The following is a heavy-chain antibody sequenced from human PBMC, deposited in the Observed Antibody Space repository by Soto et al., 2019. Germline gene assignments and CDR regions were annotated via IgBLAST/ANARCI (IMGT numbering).Heavy chain of an antibody. CDR3: ARVSQQWLVFDY. V-gene: IGHV4-61*08. CDR1: GVSVSSGDYY. D-gene: IGHD6-19*01. Sequence: PSETLSLTCPVSGVSVSSGDYYWSWMRQPPGKGLEWIGYIYYRGNTNYNPSLKSRFTISVDTSKNQFSLNLRSVTAADTAVYYCARVSQQWLVFDYWGQGTLVTVSS. J-gene: IGHJ4*02. CDR2: IYYRGNT.